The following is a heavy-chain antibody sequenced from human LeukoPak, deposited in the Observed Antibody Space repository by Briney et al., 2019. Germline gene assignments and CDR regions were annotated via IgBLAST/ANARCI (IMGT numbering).Heavy chain of an antibody. CDR3: ARNWNDVKSLYDYYFGIDV. Sequence: PGGSLRLSCAASGFTFSIYGMYWVRQAPGKGLEWVAVIWYDGTNKYYGDSVEGRFTISRDNSKDTLYLQMNSLRAEDTAVYYCARNWNDVKSLYDYYFGIDVWGQGTTVTVSS. J-gene: IGHJ6*02. V-gene: IGHV3-33*01. CDR1: GFTFSIYG. CDR2: IWYDGTNK. D-gene: IGHD1-1*01.